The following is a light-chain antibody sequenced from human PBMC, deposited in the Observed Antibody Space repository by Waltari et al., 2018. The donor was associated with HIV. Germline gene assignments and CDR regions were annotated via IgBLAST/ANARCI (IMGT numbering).Light chain of an antibody. Sequence: QPALTQPHSVSGSPGQSVTISCTGTICAVGTYNRVSCYQQPPGTAPKVVIYEVINRPSGVPDRFSGSKSGNTASLTISGLQAEDEADYYCSSFTTSSTLIFGGGTRLTVL. CDR3: SSFTTSSTLI. CDR1: ICAVGTYNR. CDR2: EVI. J-gene: IGLJ2*01. V-gene: IGLV2-18*02.